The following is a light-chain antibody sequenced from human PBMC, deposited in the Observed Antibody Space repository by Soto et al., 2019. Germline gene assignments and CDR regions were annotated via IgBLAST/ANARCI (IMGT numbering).Light chain of an antibody. CDR3: QSYDSSLIIYV. Sequence: QSVLTQPPSVSGAPGQRVTISCTGSSSNIGAGYDVHWYQQLPGTAPKLLIYGNSNRPSGAPDRFSGSKSGTSASLAITGLQAEDEADYYCQSYDSSLIIYVFGTGTKLTVL. J-gene: IGLJ1*01. V-gene: IGLV1-40*01. CDR2: GNS. CDR1: SSNIGAGYD.